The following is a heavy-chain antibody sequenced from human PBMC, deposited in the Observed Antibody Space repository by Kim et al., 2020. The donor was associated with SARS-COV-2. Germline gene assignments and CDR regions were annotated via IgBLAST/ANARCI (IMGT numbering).Heavy chain of an antibody. CDR3: ARDTSGSYSDY. J-gene: IGHJ4*02. CDR2: A. Sequence: ANYAQKFKGRVTMTADKATSTGYMELSSLRSEDTAVYYCARDTSGSYSDYWGQGTLVTVSS. V-gene: IGHV1-69*04. D-gene: IGHD1-26*01.